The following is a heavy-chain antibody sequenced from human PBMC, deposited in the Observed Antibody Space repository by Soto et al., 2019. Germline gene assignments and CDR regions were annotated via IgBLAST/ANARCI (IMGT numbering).Heavy chain of an antibody. CDR2: IIPMSGRPRGMGGTIPFFGGP. J-gene: IGHJ6*02. CDR1: GGTFSNCA. CDR3: AREETGKEMLPSPGPMPRQGYYGMAV. Sequence: QVHLVQSGAEVKKPGSSVKVSCKTSGGTFSNCAINWVRQAPGQGLEWMGGIIPMSGRPRGMGGTIPFFGGPKYAQKFQGRVTNRADESKRTAHMELSRLASEDTAVYYRAREETGKEMLPSPGPMPRQGYYGMAVWGQGTTVTVSS. V-gene: IGHV1-69*01. D-gene: IGHD3-10*01.